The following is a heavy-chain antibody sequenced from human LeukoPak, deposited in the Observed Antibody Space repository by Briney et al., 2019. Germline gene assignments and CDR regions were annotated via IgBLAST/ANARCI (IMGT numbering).Heavy chain of an antibody. CDR3: AREGRDRNRFEY. J-gene: IGHJ4*01. V-gene: IGHV4-59*01. D-gene: IGHD1-14*01. CDR1: GVSISSYY. CDR2: IYYTGNT. Sequence: SETLSLTCTVSGVSISSYYWSWIRQPPGKGLEWIGYIYYTGNTHYNFSLKSRVTISVATSKNQYSLKLSSVTAADTATYYCAREGRDRNRFEYWGHGTLVTVSS.